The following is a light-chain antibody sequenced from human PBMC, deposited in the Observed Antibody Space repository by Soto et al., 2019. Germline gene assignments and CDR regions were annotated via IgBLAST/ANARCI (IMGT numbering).Light chain of an antibody. CDR3: CSYTVSGTYV. CDR1: SSDVGGYNY. CDR2: AVS. J-gene: IGLJ1*01. Sequence: LTQPASVSGSPRQSITISCTGTSSDVGGYNYVSWYQQHPGKAPKLMLYAVSNRPSGVSNRFSGSKSGNTATLTISGLQAEDEADYYCCSYTVSGTYVFGTGTKVTVL. V-gene: IGLV2-14*01.